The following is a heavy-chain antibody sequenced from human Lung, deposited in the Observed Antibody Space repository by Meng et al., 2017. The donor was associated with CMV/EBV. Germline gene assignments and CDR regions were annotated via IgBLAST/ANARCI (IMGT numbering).Heavy chain of an antibody. CDR3: AREAGRDGYATPKFDY. D-gene: IGHD5-24*01. CDR2: IYYTGST. V-gene: IGHV4-31*02. CDR1: GGSIGSGGSY. J-gene: IGHJ4*02. Sequence: VRLQESCPGLVKPSQCLALTWSGSGGSIGSGGSYWSWIRQHPRKGLEWIGYIYYTGSTFYNPSLKSRVTISVDTSKNQFSLKLIPATAADTAVYYCAREAGRDGYATPKFDYWGQGTLVTVSS.